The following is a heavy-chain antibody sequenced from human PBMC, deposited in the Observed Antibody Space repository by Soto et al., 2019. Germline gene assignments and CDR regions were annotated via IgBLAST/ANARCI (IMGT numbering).Heavy chain of an antibody. J-gene: IGHJ5*02. CDR2: ISSSGTTI. D-gene: IGHD3-3*01. Sequence: GGSLRLSCAASGFTFSKYEMNWVRQAPGKGLEWVSYISSSGTTIYYADSVKGRFTISRDNAKNSLYLQMNSLRVEDTAVYYRARVRIFGVPGWFDPWGQGTLVTV. CDR3: ARVRIFGVPGWFDP. V-gene: IGHV3-48*03. CDR1: GFTFSKYE.